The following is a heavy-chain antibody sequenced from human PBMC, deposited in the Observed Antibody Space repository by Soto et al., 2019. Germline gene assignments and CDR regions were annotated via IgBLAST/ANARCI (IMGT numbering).Heavy chain of an antibody. CDR1: GDSVSSNSAA. CDR2: TYYRSKWYN. CDR3: ARDYPTIFGVVIGDNWFDP. D-gene: IGHD3-3*01. J-gene: IGHJ5*02. Sequence: SQTLSLTCAISGDSVSSNSAAWNWIRQSPSRGLEWLGRTYYRSKWYNDYAVSVKSRITINPDTSKNQFSLQLNSVTPEDTAVYYCARDYPTIFGVVIGDNWFDPWGQGTLVTVSS. V-gene: IGHV6-1*01.